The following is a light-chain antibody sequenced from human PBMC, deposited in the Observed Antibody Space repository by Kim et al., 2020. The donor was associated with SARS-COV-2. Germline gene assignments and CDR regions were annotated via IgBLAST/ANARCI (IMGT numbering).Light chain of an antibody. CDR2: GKN. CDR1: SLRRYY. J-gene: IGLJ1*01. Sequence: SSELTQDPAVSVALGQTVRITCQGDSLRRYYASWYQQKPGQAPVLVIYGKNNRPSGFPDRFSGSSSGNTASLTITGAQAEDEADYYCNSRDSSGNHYVFG. CDR3: NSRDSSGNHYV. V-gene: IGLV3-19*01.